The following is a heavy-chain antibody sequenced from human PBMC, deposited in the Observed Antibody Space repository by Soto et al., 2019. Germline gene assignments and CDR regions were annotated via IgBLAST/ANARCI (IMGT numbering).Heavy chain of an antibody. Sequence: QVQLVQTGAEVKKPGSSVKVSCKATGGTFSSYAISWVRQAPGHGLEWIGGIIPIFGTANYAQKFQGRVTIATDESTRTAYMELSSLSSEVTAVYYCARELLGSGWYNPLDYWGQGTLVTVSS. D-gene: IGHD6-19*01. CDR2: IIPIFGTA. J-gene: IGHJ4*02. V-gene: IGHV1-69*05. CDR3: ARELLGSGWYNPLDY. CDR1: GGTFSSYA.